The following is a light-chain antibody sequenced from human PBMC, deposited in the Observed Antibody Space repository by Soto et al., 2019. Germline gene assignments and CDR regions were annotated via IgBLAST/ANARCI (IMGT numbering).Light chain of an antibody. Sequence: QSVLTQPASVSGSPGQSITISCTGTSSDVGSYNLVSWYQQHPGEAPKLIIYEVNKRPSGISNRFSGSKSGNTASLTISGLQAEDEAEYDCCSYAGSNSLIFGGGTKVTVL. V-gene: IGLV2-23*02. CDR1: SSDVGSYNL. CDR3: CSYAGSNSLI. CDR2: EVN. J-gene: IGLJ2*01.